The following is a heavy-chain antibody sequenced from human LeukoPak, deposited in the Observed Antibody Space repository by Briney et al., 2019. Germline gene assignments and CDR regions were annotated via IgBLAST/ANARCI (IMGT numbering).Heavy chain of an antibody. V-gene: IGHV1-18*01. CDR1: GYTFTSYG. J-gene: IGHJ6*02. Sequence: ASVKVSCKASGYTFTSYGISWVRQAPGQGLEWMGWISAYNGNTNYAQKLQGRVTITADKSTSTAYMELSSLRSEDTAVYYCARWTPPGIAAAGTYGMDVWGQGTTVTVSS. D-gene: IGHD6-13*01. CDR3: ARWTPPGIAAAGTYGMDV. CDR2: ISAYNGNT.